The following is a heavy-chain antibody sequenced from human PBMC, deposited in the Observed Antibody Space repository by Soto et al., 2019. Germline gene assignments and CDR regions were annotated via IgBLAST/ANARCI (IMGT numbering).Heavy chain of an antibody. CDR1: GFTFSSYA. D-gene: IGHD2-2*02. J-gene: IGHJ5*02. V-gene: IGHV3-23*01. CDR3: ANPRVGVPAAILNWFDP. Sequence: GGSLRLSCATSGFTFSSYAMAWVRQVPGRGLEWVSSLTGSGGSTYYADSVKGRFTISRDNSKNTLYLQMNSLRAEDTAVYYCANPRVGVPAAILNWFDPWGQGTLVTVSS. CDR2: LTGSGGST.